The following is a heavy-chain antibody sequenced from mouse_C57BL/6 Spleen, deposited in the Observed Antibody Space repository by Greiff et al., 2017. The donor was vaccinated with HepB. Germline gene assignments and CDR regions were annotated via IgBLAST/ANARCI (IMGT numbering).Heavy chain of an antibody. CDR2: ISYDGSN. CDR3: ARESITTVVVDY. J-gene: IGHJ2*01. CDR1: GYSITSGYY. V-gene: IGHV3-6*01. D-gene: IGHD1-1*01. Sequence: EVKLQESGPGLVKPSQSLSLTCSVTGYSITSGYYWNWIRQFPGNKLEWMGYISYDGSNNYNPSLKNRISITRDTSKNQFFLKLNSVTTEDTATYYCARESITTVVVDYWGQGTTLTVSS.